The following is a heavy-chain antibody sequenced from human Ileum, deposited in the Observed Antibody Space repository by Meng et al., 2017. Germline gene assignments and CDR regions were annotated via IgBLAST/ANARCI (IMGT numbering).Heavy chain of an antibody. CDR1: VYTFTNYG. D-gene: IGHD5-12*01. Sequence: SVNVSCQASVYTFTNYGVSWVRQAPGQGLDWVGWSGTYNGDTNYAQKLQGRVTMTTDTSTTTAYMELRSLRSADTAVYYCARRHRCCDGTKCYDRNWFDTWGQGTLVTVSS. CDR2: SGTYNGDT. CDR3: ARRHRCCDGTKCYDRNWFDT. J-gene: IGHJ5*02. V-gene: IGHV1-18*01.